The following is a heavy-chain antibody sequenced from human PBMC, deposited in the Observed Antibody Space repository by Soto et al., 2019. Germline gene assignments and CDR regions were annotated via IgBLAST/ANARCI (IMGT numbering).Heavy chain of an antibody. CDR2: ISYDGSNK. V-gene: IGHV3-30-3*01. CDR1: GFTFSSYA. J-gene: IGHJ4*02. D-gene: IGHD3-3*01. CDR3: ASDRDFWSGYYYFDY. Sequence: PGGSLRLSCAASGFTFSSYAMHWVRQAPGKGLEWVAVISYDGSNKYYADSVKGRFTISRDNSKNTLYLQMNSLRAEDTAVYYSASDRDFWSGYYYFDYWGQGTPVTVSA.